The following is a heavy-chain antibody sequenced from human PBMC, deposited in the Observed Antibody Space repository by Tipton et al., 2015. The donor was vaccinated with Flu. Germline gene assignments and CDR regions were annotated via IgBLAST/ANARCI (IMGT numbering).Heavy chain of an antibody. D-gene: IGHD3-3*01. CDR2: IYYSGST. J-gene: IGHJ5*02. Sequence: LVQPSETLSLTCTVSGGSISSSSYYWGWIRQPPGKGLEWIGSIYYSGSTYYNPSLKSRVTISVDTSKNQFSLKLSSVTAADTAVYYCARGALEWLSLWFDPWGQGTLVTVSS. CDR3: ARGALEWLSLWFDP. CDR1: GGSISSSSYY. V-gene: IGHV4-39*07.